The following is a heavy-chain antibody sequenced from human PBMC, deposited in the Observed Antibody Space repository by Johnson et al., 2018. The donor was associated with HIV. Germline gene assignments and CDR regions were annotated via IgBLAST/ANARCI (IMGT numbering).Heavy chain of an antibody. CDR3: AKETRDSRSAFDV. CDR1: GFTVSINY. J-gene: IGHJ3*01. V-gene: IGHV3-66*01. CDR2: IYSGGST. Sequence: QLVESGGVLVQPGGSLRLSCAASGFTVSINYMSWVRQAPGKGLEWVSVIYSGGSTYYADSVKGRFTISRDNSKKSVFLQMNNLRPEDTAVYYCAKETRDSRSAFDVWGQGTLVTVSS. D-gene: IGHD4-11*01.